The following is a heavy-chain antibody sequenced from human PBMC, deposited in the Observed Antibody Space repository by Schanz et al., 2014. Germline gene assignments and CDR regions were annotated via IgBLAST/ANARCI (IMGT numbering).Heavy chain of an antibody. CDR2: ISFDGNNK. J-gene: IGHJ4*02. CDR1: GFTVSAYS. V-gene: IGHV3-30*03. D-gene: IGHD1-26*01. Sequence: VQLVESGGGLIQPGGSLRLSCSGFTVSAYSANWVRQAPGKGLEWVAVISFDGNNKHYADSVKGRFTISRDNARNSLYLQMTSLRAEDTALYYCTRDRAYHSFDYWGQGTLVTVSS. CDR3: TRDRAYHSFDY.